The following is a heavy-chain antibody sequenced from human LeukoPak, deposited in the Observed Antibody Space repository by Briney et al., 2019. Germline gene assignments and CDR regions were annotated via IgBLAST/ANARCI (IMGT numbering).Heavy chain of an antibody. CDR1: GYTFTDYN. CDR3: VRDLYMASPSPDY. Sequence: GSSVKVSCKASGYTFTDYNMHWVRQAPGQGPEWMGWMSPHSGETNYAQQFRGRVTMTRDTSITTAYMELTRLTSDDTAVYYCVRDLYMASPSPDYWGQGTLVTVSS. D-gene: IGHD4-11*01. V-gene: IGHV1-2*02. J-gene: IGHJ4*02. CDR2: MSPHSGET.